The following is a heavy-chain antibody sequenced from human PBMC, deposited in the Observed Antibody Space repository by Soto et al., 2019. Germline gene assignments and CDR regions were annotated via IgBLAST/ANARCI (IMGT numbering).Heavy chain of an antibody. Sequence: QVQLQQWGAGLLKPSETLSLTCAVYGGSFSGYYWSWIRQPPGKGLEWIGESNHVGNTNYNPSIKSRVTMSVDPSKNQFSRRLTSVTAADTAVYYCARVLIAGVTTDWGQGTLVIVSS. CDR2: SNHVGNT. D-gene: IGHD3-22*01. V-gene: IGHV4-34*01. CDR3: ARVLIAGVTTD. CDR1: GGSFSGYY. J-gene: IGHJ4*02.